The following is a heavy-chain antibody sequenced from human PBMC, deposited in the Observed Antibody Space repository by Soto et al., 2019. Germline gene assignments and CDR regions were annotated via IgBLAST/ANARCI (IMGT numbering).Heavy chain of an antibody. CDR1: GGSIMNYY. V-gene: IGHV4-59*01. CDR3: VRFDRSCRGTTCYTRADV. CDR2: IYHSGIT. J-gene: IGHJ6*02. Sequence: TSEPLCLTCTVSGGSIMNYYWSWIRQPPGKGLEGVGSIYHSGITYYNPSLKSRVTISVDTSKNQFSLKLRSVIVADTAVYHCVRFDRSCRGTTCYTRADVWGQGTTVTVS. D-gene: IGHD2-2*02.